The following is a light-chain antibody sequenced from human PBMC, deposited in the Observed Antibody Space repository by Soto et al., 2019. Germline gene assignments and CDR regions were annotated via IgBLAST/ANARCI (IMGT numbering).Light chain of an antibody. CDR3: CSYIGGTTHVV. J-gene: IGLJ2*01. CDR1: ISDVGSYNY. CDR2: EVS. V-gene: IGLV2-14*01. Sequence: QSALTQPASVSGSPGQLVTISCSGTISDVGSYNYVSWYQHHPGKAPKLMIYEVSNRPSGVSNRFSGSKSGNTASLTISGLQAEDEADYFCCSYIGGTTHVVFGGGTKLTVL.